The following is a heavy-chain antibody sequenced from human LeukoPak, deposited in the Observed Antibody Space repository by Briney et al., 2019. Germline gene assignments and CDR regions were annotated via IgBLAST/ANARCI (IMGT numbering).Heavy chain of an antibody. J-gene: IGHJ4*02. D-gene: IGHD6-13*01. V-gene: IGHV3-23*01. CDR2: ISDAGGSS. CDR3: TKDDSSSWYDYFFDY. Sequence: GGTLRLSCATSGFAFSSSSMSWVRQAPGKGLEWVSTISDAGGSSWYAESVKGRFSISRDNSMNSVSLQMSSPRVEDTAIYYCTKDDSSSWYDYFFDYWGQGTLVTVSS. CDR1: GFAFSSSS.